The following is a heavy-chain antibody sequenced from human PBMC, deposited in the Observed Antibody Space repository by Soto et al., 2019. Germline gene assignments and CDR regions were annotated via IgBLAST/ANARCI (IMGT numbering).Heavy chain of an antibody. Sequence: GGSLRLSCAASGFTFSSCAMSWVRQAPGKGLEWVSAISGSGGSTYYADSVKGRFTISRDNSKNTLYLQMNSLRAEDTAVYYCAKDRPLRITIFGVVIPPRYFDYWGQGTLVTVSS. CDR3: AKDRPLRITIFGVVIPPRYFDY. V-gene: IGHV3-23*01. D-gene: IGHD3-3*01. CDR2: ISGSGGST. CDR1: GFTFSSCA. J-gene: IGHJ4*02.